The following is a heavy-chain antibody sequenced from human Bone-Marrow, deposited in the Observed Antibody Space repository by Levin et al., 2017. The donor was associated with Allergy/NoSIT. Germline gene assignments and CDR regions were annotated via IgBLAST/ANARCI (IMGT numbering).Heavy chain of an antibody. Sequence: GGSLRLSCAASGFTFSNAWMSWVRQAPGKGLEWVGRIKSKTDGGTTDYAAPVKGRFTISRDDSKNTLYLQMNSLKTEDTAVYYCTTRTTVTTTLDYWGQGTLVTVSS. V-gene: IGHV3-15*01. CDR2: IKSKTDGGTT. CDR1: GFTFSNAW. J-gene: IGHJ4*02. D-gene: IGHD4-17*01. CDR3: TTRTTVTTTLDY.